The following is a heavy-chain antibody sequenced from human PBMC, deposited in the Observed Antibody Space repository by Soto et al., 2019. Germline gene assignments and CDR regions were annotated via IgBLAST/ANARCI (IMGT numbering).Heavy chain of an antibody. D-gene: IGHD6-13*01. V-gene: IGHV6-1*01. CDR1: GDSVSSNSAA. CDR2: TYYRSKWYN. CDR3: ARDPGEEQLPYYYYYGMDV. Sequence: SQTLSLTCAISGDSVSSNSAAWNWIRQSPSRGLEWLGRTYYRSKWYNDYAVSVKSRITINPDTSKNQFSLQLNSVTPEDTAVYYCARDPGEEQLPYYYYYGMDVWGQGTTVTVSS. J-gene: IGHJ6*02.